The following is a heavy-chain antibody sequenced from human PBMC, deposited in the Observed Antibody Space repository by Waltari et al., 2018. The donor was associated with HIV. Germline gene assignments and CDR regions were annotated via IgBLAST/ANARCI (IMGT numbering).Heavy chain of an antibody. CDR2: AHQSGRA. D-gene: IGHD3-10*01. CDR1: GSSIGHGYY. J-gene: IGHJ6*02. CDR3: ARMDYGSGTPPLDIYVMDV. V-gene: IGHV4-38-2*01. Sequence: QLVLQESGPGLVRPSETLSLTCSVSGSSIGHGYYWAWLRHPPGQGLEGIATAHQSGRAYYRPSLKSRISISMDTSTNQFTLKITSVTAADTAVYYCARMDYGSGTPPLDIYVMDVWGQGTTVTVSS.